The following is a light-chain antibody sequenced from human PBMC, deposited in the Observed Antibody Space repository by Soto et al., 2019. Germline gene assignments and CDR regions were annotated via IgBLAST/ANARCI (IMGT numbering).Light chain of an antibody. J-gene: IGKJ1*01. CDR2: GAS. Sequence: ETVMTQSPATLSVSPGGRATLSCRASQSISDTLAWYQQKPGQAPRLLIHGASTRATGFPARFSGSGSGTDFTLTISSLQPEDFAVYYCQQYNNWPRTFGQGTKVDI. CDR3: QQYNNWPRT. V-gene: IGKV3-15*01. CDR1: QSISDT.